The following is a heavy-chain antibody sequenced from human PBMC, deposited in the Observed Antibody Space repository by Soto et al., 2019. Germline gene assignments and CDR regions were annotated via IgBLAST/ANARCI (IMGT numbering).Heavy chain of an antibody. CDR1: GGAFRASY. D-gene: IGHD2-2*01. Sequence: PSETLSLTGAVGGGAFRASYWTWVPQPPGNGLEWIGEINHSGSANYNPSLKSRFTISLDISKNQFSLNLTSVTDADTAVFYCARGRKYQLINTKFNWFDPWGQGTLVTVSS. CDR2: INHSGSA. J-gene: IGHJ5*02. CDR3: ARGRKYQLINTKFNWFDP. V-gene: IGHV4-34*01.